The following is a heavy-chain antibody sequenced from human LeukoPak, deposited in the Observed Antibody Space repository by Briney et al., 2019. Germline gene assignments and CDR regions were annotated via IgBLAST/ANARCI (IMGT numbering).Heavy chain of an antibody. CDR1: GFTFSSYS. CDR2: ISSSRSYV. Sequence: GGSLRLSCAASGFTFSSYSMNWVRQAPGKGLEWVSSISSSRSYVYYADSVKGRFTISRDNAKNSLYLQMNSLRAEDTAVYYCASHRGGSSWYVNWGQGTMVTVSS. J-gene: IGHJ3*01. CDR3: ASHRGGSSWYVN. V-gene: IGHV3-21*01. D-gene: IGHD6-13*01.